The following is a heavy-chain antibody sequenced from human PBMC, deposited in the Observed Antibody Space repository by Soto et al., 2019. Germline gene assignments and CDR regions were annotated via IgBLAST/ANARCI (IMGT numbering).Heavy chain of an antibody. Sequence: ASVKVSCKASGYTFTSYGISWVRQAPGQGLEWMGWISAYNGNTNYAQKLQGRVTMTTDTSTSTAYMELRSLRSDDTAVYYCAREVDGDSSGWYLDYWGRGTLVTVSS. J-gene: IGHJ4*02. V-gene: IGHV1-18*01. CDR3: AREVDGDSSGWYLDY. CDR2: ISAYNGNT. CDR1: GYTFTSYG. D-gene: IGHD6-19*01.